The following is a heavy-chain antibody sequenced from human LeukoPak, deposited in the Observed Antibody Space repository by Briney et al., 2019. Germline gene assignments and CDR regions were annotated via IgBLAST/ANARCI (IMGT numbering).Heavy chain of an antibody. CDR1: GFTFSSYG. J-gene: IGHJ4*02. V-gene: IGHV3-30*02. Sequence: PGGSLRLSCAASGFTFSSYGMHWVRQAPGKGLEWVAFIRYDGSNKYYADSVKGRFTISRDNSKNTLYLQMNSLRAEDTAVYYCAKDSLLSIAAARNSIYFDYWGQGTLVTVSS. CDR2: IRYDGSNK. CDR3: AKDSLLSIAAARNSIYFDY. D-gene: IGHD6-13*01.